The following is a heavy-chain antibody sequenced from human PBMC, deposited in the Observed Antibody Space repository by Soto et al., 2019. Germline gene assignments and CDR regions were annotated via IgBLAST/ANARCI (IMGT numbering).Heavy chain of an antibody. D-gene: IGHD2-8*01. CDR2: VRGNSYGA. V-gene: IGHV3-23*01. CDR3: AKGKSENGVDWLDP. J-gene: IGHJ5*02. Sequence: GSLRLSCAASGFMFENYAMIWVRQAPGKGLEWVATVRGNSYGAYYADSVRGRFIISRDNSKNTMSLQLNSLRDDDTAIYYCAKGKSENGVDWLDPWGPGTLVTVSS. CDR1: GFMFENYA.